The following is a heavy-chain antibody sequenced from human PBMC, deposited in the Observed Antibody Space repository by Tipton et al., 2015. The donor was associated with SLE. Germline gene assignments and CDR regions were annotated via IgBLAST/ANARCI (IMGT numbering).Heavy chain of an antibody. CDR1: GDSISSSDNY. J-gene: IGHJ4*02. Sequence: TLSLTCTVSGDSISSSDNYWGWFRPPPGKGLEWIGHIYHTGSTYYNSSLKSRLTISVDTTKNQFSLKLSSVTAADTAVYYCASHGEDYFDYWGQGTLVTVSS. CDR3: ASHGEDYFDY. V-gene: IGHV4-39*07. CDR2: IYHTGST.